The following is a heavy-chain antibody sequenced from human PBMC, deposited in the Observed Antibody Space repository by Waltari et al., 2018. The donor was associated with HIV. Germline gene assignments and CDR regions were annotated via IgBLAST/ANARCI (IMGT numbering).Heavy chain of an antibody. J-gene: IGHJ4*02. CDR3: ARGNLYSSSWYANFDY. V-gene: IGHV3-7*03. CDR1: GFSFNNYW. Sequence: EVQLVESGGGLVQPGGSLSLSCAASGFSFNNYWMTWVRRAPGNGLEWVANIKQDGSHTYYVDAVKGRFTISRDNAKNSLYLQMNSLRVEDTAVYYCARGNLYSSSWYANFDYWGQGTLVTVSS. CDR2: IKQDGSHT. D-gene: IGHD6-13*01.